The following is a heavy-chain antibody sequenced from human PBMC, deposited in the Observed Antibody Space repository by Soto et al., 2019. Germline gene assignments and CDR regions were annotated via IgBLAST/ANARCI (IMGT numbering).Heavy chain of an antibody. CDR3: ARAYYDSGGYYALDY. V-gene: IGHV3-33*01. CDR2: IWYDGSNK. D-gene: IGHD3-22*01. CDR1: GFTFSSYG. J-gene: IGHJ4*02. Sequence: PGGSLRLSCAASGFTFSSYGMHWVRQAPGKGLEWVAVIWYDGSNKYYADSVKGRFTISRDNSKNTLYLQMNSLRAEDTAVYYCARAYYDSGGYYALDYWGQGTLVTVSS.